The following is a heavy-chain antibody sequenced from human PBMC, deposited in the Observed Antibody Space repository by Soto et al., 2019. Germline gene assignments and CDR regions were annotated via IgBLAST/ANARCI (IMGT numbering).Heavy chain of an antibody. CDR3: AAGLGGDAPTSYYYYGMDV. CDR2: IVVGSGNT. D-gene: IGHD3-16*01. V-gene: IGHV1-58*02. J-gene: IGHJ6*02. CDR1: GFTFTSSA. Sequence: QMQLVQSGPEVKKPGTSVKVSCKASGFTFTSSAMQWVRQARGQRLEWIGWIVVGSGNTNYAQKFQERVTMTRDLSTSPACMELSSPRSDDTAVYYCAAGLGGDAPTSYYYYGMDVWGQGTTVTVS.